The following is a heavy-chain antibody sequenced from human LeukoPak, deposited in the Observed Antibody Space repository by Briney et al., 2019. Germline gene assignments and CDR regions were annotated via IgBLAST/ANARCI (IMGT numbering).Heavy chain of an antibody. CDR1: GGSISSYY. J-gene: IGHJ3*02. V-gene: IGHV4-59*08. CDR3: ARRKAPYAFDI. Sequence: PSETLSLTCTVSGGSISSYYWSWIRQPPGKGLEWIAYIYYSGGTNYNPSLKSRVTISVDTSKNQFSLKLISVTAADTAVYYCARRKAPYAFDIWGQGTMVTVSS. CDR2: IYYSGGT.